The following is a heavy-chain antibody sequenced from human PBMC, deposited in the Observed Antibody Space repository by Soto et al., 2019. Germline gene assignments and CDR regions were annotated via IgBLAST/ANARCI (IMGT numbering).Heavy chain of an antibody. CDR2: ISGSGGST. Sequence: PGGSLRLSCAASGFTFSSYAMSWVRQAPGKGLEWVSAISGSGGSTYYADSVKGRFTISRDNSKNTLYLQMNSLRAEDTAVYYCAKDTLMFGPAAISDWFDPWGQGTLVTVSS. V-gene: IGHV3-23*01. D-gene: IGHD2-2*02. CDR1: GFTFSSYA. CDR3: AKDTLMFGPAAISDWFDP. J-gene: IGHJ5*02.